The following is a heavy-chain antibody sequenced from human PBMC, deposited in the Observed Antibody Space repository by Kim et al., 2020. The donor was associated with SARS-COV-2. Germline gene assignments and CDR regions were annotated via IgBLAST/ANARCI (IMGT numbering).Heavy chain of an antibody. CDR3: ARDTKAAGINWFDP. J-gene: IGHJ5*02. D-gene: IGHD6-13*01. V-gene: IGHV4-31*02. Sequence: NPSLKRRVTISVCTLKKQFSLKLGSVTAADTAVYYCARDTKAAGINWFDPWGQGTLVTVSS.